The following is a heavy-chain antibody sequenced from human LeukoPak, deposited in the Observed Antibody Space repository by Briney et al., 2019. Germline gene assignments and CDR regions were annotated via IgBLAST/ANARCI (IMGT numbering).Heavy chain of an antibody. Sequence: SVKVSCKASGGTFSSYAISWVRQAPGQGLEWMGRTIPIFGIANYAQKFQGRVTITADKSTSTAYVELSSLRSEDTAVYYCARDSRTTDYYYYGMDVWGQGTTVTVSS. CDR1: GGTFSSYA. J-gene: IGHJ6*02. V-gene: IGHV1-69*04. CDR2: TIPIFGIA. D-gene: IGHD1-1*01. CDR3: ARDSRTTDYYYYGMDV.